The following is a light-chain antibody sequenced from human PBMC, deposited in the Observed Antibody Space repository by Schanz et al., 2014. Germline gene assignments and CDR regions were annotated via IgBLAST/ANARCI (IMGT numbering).Light chain of an antibody. CDR3: GSYTTSINYV. V-gene: IGLV2-18*02. CDR2: EVN. Sequence: QSALTQPPSVSGSPGQSVTISCTGTSGDVGSYNRVSWYQQPPGTAPKLMIYEVNNRPSGVPDRYSGSKSGNTASLTVSGLQAEDEADYYCGSYTTSINYVFGTGTKLTVL. J-gene: IGLJ1*01. CDR1: SGDVGSYNR.